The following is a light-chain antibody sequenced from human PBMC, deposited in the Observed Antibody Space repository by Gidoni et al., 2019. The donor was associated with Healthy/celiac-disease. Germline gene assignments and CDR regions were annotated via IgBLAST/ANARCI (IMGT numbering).Light chain of an antibody. Sequence: DIQMTQSPSSLSASVGDRVTITCQASQDISNYLNWYQQKPGKAPKLLIYDASNLETGVPSRFSGSVSGTDFTFTISSLQPEDIATYYCQQYDNLPPGPPPLTFGGGTKVEIK. J-gene: IGKJ4*01. CDR3: QQYDNLPPGPPPLT. CDR1: QDISNY. CDR2: DAS. V-gene: IGKV1-33*01.